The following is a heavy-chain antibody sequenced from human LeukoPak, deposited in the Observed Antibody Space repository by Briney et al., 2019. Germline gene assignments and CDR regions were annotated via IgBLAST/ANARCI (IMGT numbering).Heavy chain of an antibody. V-gene: IGHV1-18*01. Sequence: GASVKVSCKASGYTFTSYGISWVRQAPGQGLEWMGWISAYNGNTNYAQKLQGRVTMTTDTSTSTAYMELRSLRSDDTAVYYCARGHGSGWSYYYYGMDVWGQGTTVTVPS. CDR3: ARGHGSGWSYYYYGMDV. CDR1: GYTFTSYG. CDR2: ISAYNGNT. D-gene: IGHD6-19*01. J-gene: IGHJ6*02.